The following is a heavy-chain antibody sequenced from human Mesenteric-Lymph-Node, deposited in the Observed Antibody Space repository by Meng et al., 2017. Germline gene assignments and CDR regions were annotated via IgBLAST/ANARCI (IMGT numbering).Heavy chain of an antibody. Sequence: SLKISCAASGFTFDDYAMHWVRQAPGKGLEWVSGISWNSGSIGYADSVKGRFTISRDNAKNSLYLQMNSLRAEDTALYYCAKSEWIQLWSWDAFDIWGQGTMVTVSS. CDR2: ISWNSGSI. CDR3: AKSEWIQLWSWDAFDI. V-gene: IGHV3-9*01. D-gene: IGHD5-18*01. CDR1: GFTFDDYA. J-gene: IGHJ3*02.